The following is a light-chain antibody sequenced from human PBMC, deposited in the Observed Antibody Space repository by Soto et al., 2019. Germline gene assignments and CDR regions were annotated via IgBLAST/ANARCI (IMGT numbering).Light chain of an antibody. J-gene: IGLJ2*01. V-gene: IGLV2-23*01. Sequence: QSALTQPASVSGSPGQSITISCTGTSSDVGTYDLVSWYLQHPGKAPQLMIYAATKRPSGVSGRFSGSRSGNTASLTISGLQAGDEGDYYCCSYAGSSTSVLFGGGTKLTVL. CDR3: CSYAGSSTSVL. CDR1: SSDVGTYDL. CDR2: AAT.